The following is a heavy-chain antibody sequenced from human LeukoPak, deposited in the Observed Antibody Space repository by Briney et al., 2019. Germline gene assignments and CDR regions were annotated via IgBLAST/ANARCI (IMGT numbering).Heavy chain of an antibody. Sequence: GGSLRLSCAASGFTFSDYYMSWIRQAPGKGLEWASYISSSGSTIYYADSVKGRFTISRDNTKNSLYLQMNSLRAEDTAVYYCARGNGRGALAVGYMDVWGKGTTVTVSS. V-gene: IGHV3-11*04. J-gene: IGHJ6*03. CDR2: ISSSGSTI. CDR1: GFTFSDYY. CDR3: ARGNGRGALAVGYMDV. D-gene: IGHD1-26*01.